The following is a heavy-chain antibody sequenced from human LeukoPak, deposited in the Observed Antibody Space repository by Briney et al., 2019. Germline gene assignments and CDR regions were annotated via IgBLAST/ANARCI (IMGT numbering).Heavy chain of an antibody. CDR3: ARGVVVSSSYFDY. J-gene: IGHJ4*02. D-gene: IGHD3-22*01. Sequence: PGGSLRLSCAASGFTFSSYSMNWVRQAPGKGLEWVSSISSSSSYIYYAGSVKGRFTISRDNAKNSLYLQMNSLRAEDTAVYYCARGVVVSSSYFDYWGQGTLVTVSS. CDR1: GFTFSSYS. CDR2: ISSSSSYI. V-gene: IGHV3-21*01.